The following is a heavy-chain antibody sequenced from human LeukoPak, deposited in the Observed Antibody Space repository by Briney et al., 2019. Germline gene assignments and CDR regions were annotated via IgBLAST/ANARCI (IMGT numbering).Heavy chain of an antibody. D-gene: IGHD1-26*01. CDR1: GYTLSDHY. V-gene: IGHV1-2*02. CDR2: INPNSGVT. J-gene: IGHJ6*03. CDR3: ARGIVGAADYMDV. Sequence: ASVKVSCKASGYTLSDHYLHWVRQAPGQGLEWLGWINPNSGVTNYAQKFQGRVTMTRDTSINTVYMEQRRLRSDDTAVYYCARGIVGAADYMDVWGKGTMVTVSS.